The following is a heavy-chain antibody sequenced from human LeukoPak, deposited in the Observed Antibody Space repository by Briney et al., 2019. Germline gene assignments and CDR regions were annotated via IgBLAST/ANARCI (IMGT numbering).Heavy chain of an antibody. Sequence: GGSLRLSCAASGFTFSSYSMNWVRQAPGKGLEWVSYISSSSSYIYYADSVKGRFTISRDNAKNSLYLQMNSLRAEDTAVYYCARDRALVGAAFDYWGQGTLVTVSS. CDR1: GFTFSSYS. D-gene: IGHD1-26*01. J-gene: IGHJ4*02. CDR2: ISSSSSYI. V-gene: IGHV3-21*05. CDR3: ARDRALVGAAFDY.